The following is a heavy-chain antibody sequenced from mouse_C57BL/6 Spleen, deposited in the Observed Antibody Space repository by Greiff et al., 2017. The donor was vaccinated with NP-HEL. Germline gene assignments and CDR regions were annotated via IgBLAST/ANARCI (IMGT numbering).Heavy chain of an antibody. D-gene: IGHD1-1*01. CDR2: IYPGSGST. CDR3: ARQNYGSSYFDV. V-gene: IGHV1-55*01. Sequence: PGQGLEWIGDIYPGSGSTNYNEKFKSKATLTVDTSSSTAYMQLSSLISEDSAVYYCARQNYGSSYFDVWGTGTTVTVSS. J-gene: IGHJ1*03.